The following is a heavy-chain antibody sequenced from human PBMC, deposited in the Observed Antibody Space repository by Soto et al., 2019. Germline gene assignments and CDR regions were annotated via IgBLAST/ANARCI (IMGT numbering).Heavy chain of an antibody. V-gene: IGHV1-8*01. CDR3: ATQAAAGIMYGMDV. Sequence: ASVKVSCKASGYTFTSYDVNWVRQATGQGLEWMGWMNPNSGNTGYAQKFQGRVTMTEDTSTDTAYMELSSLRSEDTAVYYCATQAAAGIMYGMDVWGQGTTVTVSS. CDR1: GYTFTSYD. J-gene: IGHJ6*02. CDR2: MNPNSGNT. D-gene: IGHD6-13*01.